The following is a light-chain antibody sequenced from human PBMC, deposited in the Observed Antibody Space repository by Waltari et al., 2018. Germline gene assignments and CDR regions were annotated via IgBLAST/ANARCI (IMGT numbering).Light chain of an antibody. V-gene: IGLV6-57*03. J-gene: IGLJ3*02. CDR1: SGSIASNY. CDR2: EDN. CDR3: QSYDSSNLWV. Sequence: VTISCTRSSGSIASNYVQWYQQRPGSAPTTVIYEDNQRPSGVPDRFSGSIDSSSNSASLTISGLKTEDEADYYCQSYDSSNLWVFGGGTKLTVL.